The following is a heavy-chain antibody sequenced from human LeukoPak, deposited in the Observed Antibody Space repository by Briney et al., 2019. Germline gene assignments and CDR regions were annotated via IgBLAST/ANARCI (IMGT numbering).Heavy chain of an antibody. Sequence: SETLSRTCAVYGGSFSGYYWSWIRQPPGKGLEWIGEINHSGSTNYNPSLKSRVTISVDTSKNQFSLKLSSVTAADTAVYYCARREYQLPPDYWGQGTLVTVSS. CDR3: ARREYQLPPDY. V-gene: IGHV4-34*01. CDR2: INHSGST. CDR1: GGSFSGYY. D-gene: IGHD2-2*01. J-gene: IGHJ4*02.